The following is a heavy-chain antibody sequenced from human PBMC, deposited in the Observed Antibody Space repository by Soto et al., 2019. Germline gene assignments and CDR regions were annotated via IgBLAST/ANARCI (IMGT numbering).Heavy chain of an antibody. D-gene: IGHD6-13*01. J-gene: IGHJ4*02. V-gene: IGHV3-74*01. CDR3: AKDSWYFDL. Sequence: GGSLRLSCEASGFIFTNFWMHWVRQVPGEGLVWVSRIDTSGSSTSYADSVKGRFTISRDNAKNTVSLQMNSLRAEDTGVYYCAKDSWYFDLWSQGSLVTVSS. CDR1: GFIFTNFW. CDR2: IDTSGSST.